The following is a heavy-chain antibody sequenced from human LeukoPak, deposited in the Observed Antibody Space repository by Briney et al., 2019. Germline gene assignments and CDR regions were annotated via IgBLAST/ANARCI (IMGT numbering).Heavy chain of an antibody. CDR3: ARDREPVRVYYDSSGYSNWFDP. Sequence: GGSLRLSCAASGFTFSSHGMHWVRQAPGKGLEWVAIIWYDGSNKYYADSVKGRFTISRDNSKNTLYLQMNSLRAEDTAVYYCARDREPVRVYYDSSGYSNWFDPWGQGTLVTVSS. V-gene: IGHV3-30*02. D-gene: IGHD3-22*01. J-gene: IGHJ5*02. CDR1: GFTFSSHG. CDR2: IWYDGSNK.